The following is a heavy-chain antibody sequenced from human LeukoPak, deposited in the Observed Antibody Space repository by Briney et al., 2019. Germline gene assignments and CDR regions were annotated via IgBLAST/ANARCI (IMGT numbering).Heavy chain of an antibody. CDR1: GFTVSDNY. V-gene: IGHV3-66*04. J-gene: IGHJ4*02. CDR2: IYSGGIT. CDR3: ARLSGYFDY. D-gene: IGHD3-10*01. Sequence: PGGSLRLSSAASGFTVSDNYMSWVRQAPGKGLEWVSVIYSGGITYYTDSVRGRFTISRDNSKNTLYLQMNSLRAEDTAVYYCARLSGYFDYWGQGTLVTVSS.